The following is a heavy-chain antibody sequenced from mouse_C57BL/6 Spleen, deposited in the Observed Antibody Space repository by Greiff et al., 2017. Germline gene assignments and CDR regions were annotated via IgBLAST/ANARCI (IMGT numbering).Heavy chain of an antibody. CDR1: GYTFTSYW. D-gene: IGHD2-4*01. CDR2: IYPGSGST. J-gene: IGHJ2*01. Sequence: QVQLQQPGAELVKPGASVKMSCKASGYTFTSYWITWVKQRPGQGLEWIGDIYPGSGSTNYNEKFKSKATLTVDTSSGTAYMQLSRLTSEDSAVYYGARGDYDDGFDYWGQGTTLTVSS. CDR3: ARGDYDDGFDY. V-gene: IGHV1-55*01.